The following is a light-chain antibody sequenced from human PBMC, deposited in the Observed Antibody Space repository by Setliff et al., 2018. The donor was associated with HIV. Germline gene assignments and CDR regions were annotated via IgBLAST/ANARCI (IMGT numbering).Light chain of an antibody. J-gene: IGLJ1*01. CDR1: SSDVGGYNY. V-gene: IGLV2-14*01. CDR3: SSYTSSSTLV. CDR2: EVT. Sequence: QSALTQPASVSGSPGQSITISCTGTSSDVGGYNYVSWYQQHPGKAPKLMIYEVTNRPSGVSNRFSGSKSGNTASLTISGVQAEDEADYYCSSYTSSSTLVFGTGTKV.